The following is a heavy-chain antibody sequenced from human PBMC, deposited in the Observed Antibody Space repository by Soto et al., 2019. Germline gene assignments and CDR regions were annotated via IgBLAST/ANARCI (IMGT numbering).Heavy chain of an antibody. J-gene: IGHJ4*02. CDR3: XXXXXXXXXXXXXVXVFDY. Sequence: QVQLVESGGGVVQPGRSLRLSCAASGFTFSSYGMHWVRQAPGKGLEWVAVIWYDGSNKYYADSVKGQFTISRDNSKXXXXXXXXXXXXXXXXXXXXXXXXXXXXXXXXXVXVFDYWGQGTLVTVSS. CDR1: GFTFSSYG. V-gene: IGHV3-33*01. CDR2: IWYDGSNK.